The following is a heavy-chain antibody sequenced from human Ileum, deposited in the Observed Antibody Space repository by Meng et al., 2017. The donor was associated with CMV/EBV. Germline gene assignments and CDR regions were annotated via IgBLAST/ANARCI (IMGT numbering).Heavy chain of an antibody. CDR2: ISGSGGKR. D-gene: IGHD3-10*01. Sequence: EVQLLESGGGLVQPGGSLSLSCAASEFTLTTSTMTWVRQAPGKGLEWVSTISGSGGKRYYADSVKGRFTISSDSSKNTLYLQMNSLRAEDTAVYYCAKESSGGTYYSHWGQGALVTVSS. CDR3: AKESSGGTYYSH. CDR1: EFTLTTST. J-gene: IGHJ4*02. V-gene: IGHV3-23*01.